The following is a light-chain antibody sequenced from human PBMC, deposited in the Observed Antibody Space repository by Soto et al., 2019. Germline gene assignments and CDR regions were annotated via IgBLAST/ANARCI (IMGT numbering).Light chain of an antibody. CDR1: HSVNNN. V-gene: IGKV3-15*01. CDR3: QQYKDWPPG. CDR2: GAS. Sequence: ETVMTQSPATLSVSPGEGATLSCRASHSVNNNLAWFQQKPGQAPRLLIYGASTRVTGVPARFSGTGSGTEFNLTISSLQSEDFATYCCQQYKDWPPGFGGGTKVEIK. J-gene: IGKJ4*01.